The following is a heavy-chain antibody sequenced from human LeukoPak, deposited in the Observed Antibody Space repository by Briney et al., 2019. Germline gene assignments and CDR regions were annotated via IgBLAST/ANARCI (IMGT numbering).Heavy chain of an antibody. D-gene: IGHD2-2*01. V-gene: IGHV3-23*01. CDR1: GFFFSSYA. CDR3: ATRPGAIIGPLDY. Sequence: GGSLRLSCAASGFFFSSYAMTWVRQAPGKGLEWVSSISGGDDRTYYTDSVKGRFTISSDSSKNTLYLQMNSLRVDDTAVYYCATRPGAIIGPLDYWGQGILVTVSS. J-gene: IGHJ4*02. CDR2: ISGGDDRT.